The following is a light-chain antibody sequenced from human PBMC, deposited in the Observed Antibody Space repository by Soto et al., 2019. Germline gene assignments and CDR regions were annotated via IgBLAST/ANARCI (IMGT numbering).Light chain of an antibody. V-gene: IGKV3-20*01. CDR1: QSVTSSY. J-gene: IGKJ3*01. CDR3: QQYGSSPVT. CDR2: GAS. Sequence: EIVLTQSPGTLSLSPGERATITCRASQSVTSSYLAWYQQKPGQAPRLLMYGASSRATGIPDRFSGSGSGTDFTLTISRLEPEDFAVYYCQQYGSSPVTFGPGTTVDIK.